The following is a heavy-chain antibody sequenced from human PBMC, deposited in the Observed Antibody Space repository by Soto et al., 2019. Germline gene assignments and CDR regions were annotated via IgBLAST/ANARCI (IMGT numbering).Heavy chain of an antibody. Sequence: QVQLQESGPGLVKPSQTLSLTCTVSGGSISSGGYYWSWIRQHPGKGLEWIGYIYYSESTYYNPSLKSRVTISVDTSKNQFSLKLSSVTAADTAVYYCARVDRGYSGYDFGAYFDYWGQGTLVTVSS. D-gene: IGHD5-12*01. J-gene: IGHJ4*02. CDR1: GGSISSGGYY. CDR3: ARVDRGYSGYDFGAYFDY. CDR2: IYYSEST. V-gene: IGHV4-31*03.